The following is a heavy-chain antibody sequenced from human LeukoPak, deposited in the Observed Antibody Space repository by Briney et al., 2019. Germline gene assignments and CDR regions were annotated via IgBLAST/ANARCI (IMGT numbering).Heavy chain of an antibody. D-gene: IGHD6-13*01. CDR3: ARVRQQLILDY. Sequence: GASVKVSCKASGGTFSSYAISWVRQAPGQGLEWMGWTNPNTGGTIYAQKFQDRVTMTRDTSISTAYMELRRLRSDDTAVYYCARVRQQLILDYWGQGTLVTVSS. V-gene: IGHV1-2*02. CDR1: GGTFSSYA. J-gene: IGHJ4*02. CDR2: TNPNTGGT.